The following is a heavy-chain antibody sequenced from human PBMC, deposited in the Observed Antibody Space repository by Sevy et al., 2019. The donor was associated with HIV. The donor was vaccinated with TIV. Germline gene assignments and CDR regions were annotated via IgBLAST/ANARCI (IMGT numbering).Heavy chain of an antibody. CDR1: GFTFSNAW. J-gene: IGHJ4*02. D-gene: IGHD3-22*01. CDR3: STSYYYDSSGYFRPYYFDY. CDR2: IKSKTDGGTT. Sequence: GGSLRLSCAASGFTFSNAWMSWVRQAPGKGLEWVGRIKSKTDGGTTDYAEPVKGRFTISRDDSKNTLYLQMNSLKTEDTAVYYCSTSYYYDSSGYFRPYYFDYWGQGTLVTVSS. V-gene: IGHV3-15*01.